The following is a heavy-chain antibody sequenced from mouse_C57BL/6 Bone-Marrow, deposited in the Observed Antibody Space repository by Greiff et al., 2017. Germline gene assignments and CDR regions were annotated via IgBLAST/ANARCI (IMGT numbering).Heavy chain of an antibody. V-gene: IGHV2-6*03. CDR1: GFSLTSYG. CDR3: DRRVHYSNREVFAF. Sequence: QVQLQQSGPGLVAPSQSLSITCTVSGFSLTSYGVHWVRQPPGKGLEWLVVIWSDGSTTYNSALKSRLSISKDNSKSQVFLKMNSLQTDDTAMYYCDRRVHYSNREVFAFWAQGSRVCVSA. D-gene: IGHD2-5*01. J-gene: IGHJ3*01. CDR2: IWSDGST.